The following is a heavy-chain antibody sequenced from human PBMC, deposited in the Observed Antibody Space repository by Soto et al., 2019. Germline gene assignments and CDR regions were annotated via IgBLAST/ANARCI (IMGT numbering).Heavy chain of an antibody. CDR2: TYYSGST. D-gene: IGHD3-22*01. V-gene: IGHV4-61*08. J-gene: IGHJ4*02. CDR3: ATYDSSGNFDY. Sequence: ETLSLTCTVSGISIGSGGYYWSWIRQLPGKGLEWIGHTYYSGSTTYNPSLKSRVTISVDTSKNQFSLKLTSVIAVDTAVYYCATYDSSGNFDYWGQGTLVTVSS. CDR1: GISIGSGGYY.